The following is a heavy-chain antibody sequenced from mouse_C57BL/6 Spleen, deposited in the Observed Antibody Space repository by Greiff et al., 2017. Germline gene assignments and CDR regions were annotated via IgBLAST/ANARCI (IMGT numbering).Heavy chain of an antibody. CDR2: IYPRSGNT. J-gene: IGHJ4*01. V-gene: IGHV1-81*01. Sequence: VQLQQSGAELARPGASVKLSCKASGYTFTSYGISWVKQRTGQGLEWIGEIYPRSGNTYYNEKFKGKATLTADKSSSPAYMELRSLTSEDSAVXFCARGRLPYYDYGVEDAMDYWGQGTSVTVSS. D-gene: IGHD2-4*01. CDR1: GYTFTSYG. CDR3: ARGRLPYYDYGVEDAMDY.